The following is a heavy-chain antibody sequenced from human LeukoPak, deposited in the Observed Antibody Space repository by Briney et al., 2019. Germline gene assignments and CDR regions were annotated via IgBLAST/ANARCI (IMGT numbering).Heavy chain of an antibody. CDR1: GGSISSGGYY. V-gene: IGHV4-30-2*01. CDR2: IYHSGST. CDR3: ARDGGYGSGSYCYNY. Sequence: SETLSLTCTVSGGSISSGGYYWSWIRQPPGKGLEWIGYIYHSGSTYYNPSLKSRVTISVDTSKNQFSLKLSSVTAADTAVYYCARDGGYGSGSYCYNYWGQGTLVTVSS. D-gene: IGHD3-10*01. J-gene: IGHJ4*02.